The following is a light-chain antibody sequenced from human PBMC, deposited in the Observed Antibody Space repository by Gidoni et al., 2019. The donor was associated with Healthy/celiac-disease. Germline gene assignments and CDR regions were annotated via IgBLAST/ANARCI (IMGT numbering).Light chain of an antibody. CDR1: QSISSY. V-gene: IGKV1-39*01. CDR2: AAS. Sequence: DIQMTQSPSSLSASVGSRVTITCRASQSISSYLNWYQQKPGKAPKLLIYAASSLQSGVPSRFSGSGSGTDFTLTISSLQPEGFATYYCQQSYSTPRTFGQGTKLEIK. CDR3: QQSYSTPRT. J-gene: IGKJ2*01.